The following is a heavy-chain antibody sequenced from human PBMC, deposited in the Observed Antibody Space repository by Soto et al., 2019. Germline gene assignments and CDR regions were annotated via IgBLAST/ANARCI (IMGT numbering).Heavy chain of an antibody. CDR1: GYTFTSYA. Sequence: QVQLVQSGAEVKKPGASVKVSCKASGYTFTSYAMPWVRQAPGQRLEWMGWINAGNGNTKYSQKFQGRVTITRDTSASTAYMELSSLRSDGTAVYYCARGGSLYWYFDLWGRGALVTVSS. CDR3: ARGGSLYWYFDL. CDR2: INAGNGNT. J-gene: IGHJ2*01. V-gene: IGHV1-3*01. D-gene: IGHD1-26*01.